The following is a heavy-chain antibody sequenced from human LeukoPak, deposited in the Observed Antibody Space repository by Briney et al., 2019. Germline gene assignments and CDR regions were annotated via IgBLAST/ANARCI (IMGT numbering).Heavy chain of an antibody. J-gene: IGHJ5*02. CDR2: ISASNGNT. Sequence: GASVKVSCKASAYTFTSYAISWVRQAPGQGLEWMGWISASNGNTNYAQKLHGRVTMTTDTSTNTVYMELRSLRFDDTAAYYCARDLAGVVGVTAWFDPWGQGTLVTVSS. CDR1: AYTFTSYA. D-gene: IGHD1-26*01. V-gene: IGHV1-18*01. CDR3: ARDLAGVVGVTAWFDP.